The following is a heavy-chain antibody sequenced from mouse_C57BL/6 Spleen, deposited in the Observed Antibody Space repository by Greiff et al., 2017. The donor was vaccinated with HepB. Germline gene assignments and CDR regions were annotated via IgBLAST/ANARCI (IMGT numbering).Heavy chain of an antibody. V-gene: IGHV1-55*01. D-gene: IGHD1-1*01. CDR3: ARWVTTGPYAMDY. CDR2: IYPGSGST. Sequence: VQLQQSGAELVKPGASVKMSCKASGYTFTSYWITWVKQRPGQGLEWIGDIYPGSGSTNYNEKFKSKATLTVDTSSSTAYMQLSSLTSEDSAVYYCARWVTTGPYAMDYWGQGTSVTVSS. CDR1: GYTFTSYW. J-gene: IGHJ4*01.